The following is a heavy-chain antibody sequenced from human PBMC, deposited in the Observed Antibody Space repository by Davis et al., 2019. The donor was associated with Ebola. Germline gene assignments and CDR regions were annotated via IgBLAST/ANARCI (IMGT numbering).Heavy chain of an antibody. CDR2: ISTSSSYI. Sequence: GESLKISCAASGFSLSSYNMNWVRQAPGKGLEWVSSISTSSSYIFYTESVRGRFTISRDNAKNSLFLQMNSLRAEDTAVYYCARGVVGATTPSKFDSWGQGTLVTVSS. V-gene: IGHV3-21*01. CDR3: ARGVVGATTPSKFDS. D-gene: IGHD2-15*01. J-gene: IGHJ4*02. CDR1: GFSLSSYN.